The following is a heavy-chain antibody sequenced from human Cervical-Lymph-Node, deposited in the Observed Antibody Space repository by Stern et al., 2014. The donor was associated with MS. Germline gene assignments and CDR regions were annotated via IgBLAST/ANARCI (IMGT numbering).Heavy chain of an antibody. J-gene: IGHJ6*02. CDR1: GGTFXSYA. D-gene: IGHD4-17*01. CDR2: XSPIIGTA. V-gene: IGHV1-69*01. CDR3: SRPGYGDYYYYGMDV. Sequence: QVQLVQSGAEVKKPGSSVKVSCKASGGTFXSYAISWVRQAPGQGLQWMGGXSPIIGTANYAQKFQGRVTITADESTSTAYMELSSLRSEDTAVYYLSRPGYGDYYYYGMDVWGQGTTVTVSS.